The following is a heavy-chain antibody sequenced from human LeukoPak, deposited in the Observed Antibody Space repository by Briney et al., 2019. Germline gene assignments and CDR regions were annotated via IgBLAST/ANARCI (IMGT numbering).Heavy chain of an antibody. V-gene: IGHV3-64*01. Sequence: GGSLSLSCSASGFTFSSYAMHWVRQAPGKGVEYVSANSRKGGSTYYANSVKGRFTIGSDNSKNPLDLQMGSLRGADLGVFYCAREVSGSCDYWGQGTLVTVSS. CDR1: GFTFSSYA. CDR2: NSRKGGST. D-gene: IGHD2-15*01. J-gene: IGHJ4*02. CDR3: AREVSGSCDY.